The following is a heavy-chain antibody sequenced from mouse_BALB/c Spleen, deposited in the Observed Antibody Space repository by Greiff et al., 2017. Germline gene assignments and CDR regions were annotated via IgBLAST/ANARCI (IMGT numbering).Heavy chain of an antibody. Sequence: QVQLQQPGAELVRPGASVKMSCKASGYTFTSYWMHWVKQRPGQGLEWIGYINPSTGYTEYNQKFKDKATLTADKSSSTAYMQLSSLTSEDSAVYYGARSRGNYEGDYWGQGTTLTVSA. D-gene: IGHD2-1*01. V-gene: IGHV1-4*01. J-gene: IGHJ2*01. CDR2: INPSTGYT. CDR1: GYTFTSYW. CDR3: ARSRGNYEGDY.